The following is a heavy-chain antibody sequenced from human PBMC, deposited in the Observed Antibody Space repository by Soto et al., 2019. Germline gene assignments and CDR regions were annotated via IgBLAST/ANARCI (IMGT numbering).Heavy chain of an antibody. V-gene: IGHV1-3*01. CDR2: INAGNGNT. CDR1: GYTFTSYA. J-gene: IGHJ4*02. CDR3: ARGTGYSSSTPYY. Sequence: ASVKVSCKASGYTFTSYAMHWVRQAPGQRLEWMGWINAGNGNTKYSQKFQGRVTITADKSTSTAYMELSSLRSEDTAVYYCARGTGYSSSTPYYWGQGTLVTVSS. D-gene: IGHD6-13*01.